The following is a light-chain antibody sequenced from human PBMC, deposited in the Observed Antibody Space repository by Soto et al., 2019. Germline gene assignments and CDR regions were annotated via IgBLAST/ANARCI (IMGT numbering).Light chain of an antibody. J-gene: IGKJ4*01. V-gene: IGKV3-20*01. CDR2: GAS. Sequence: EIVLTQSPGTLSLSPGERATLSCRASQSITGSYLTWYQQRPGQAPRLLIYGASTRATGIPDRFRGSGFGTDFILTISRLEPEDFAVYYCQQYGDSPLTFGGGTKVEIK. CDR3: QQYGDSPLT. CDR1: QSITGSY.